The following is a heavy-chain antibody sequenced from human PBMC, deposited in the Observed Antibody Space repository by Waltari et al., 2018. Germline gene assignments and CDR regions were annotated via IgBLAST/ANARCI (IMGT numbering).Heavy chain of an antibody. CDR2: INPKSCDA. D-gene: IGHD1-1*01. CDR3: ATANILGIGTFDY. CDR1: GYTFTKYY. J-gene: IGHJ4*02. V-gene: IGHV1-2*06. Sequence: QVKLVQSGAEVKKPGASVRVSCKASGYTFTKYYIHWVRQAPGQGLEWMGRINPKSCDANYTQPLQGRVIMTRDTSINTAYLEVTGLTSDDTAIFYCATANILGIGTFDYWGQGTLVSVSS.